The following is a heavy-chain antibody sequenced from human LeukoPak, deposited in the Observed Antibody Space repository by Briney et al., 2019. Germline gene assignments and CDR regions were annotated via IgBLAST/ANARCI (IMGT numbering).Heavy chain of an antibody. CDR1: GFTFSGSA. V-gene: IGHV3-73*01. D-gene: IGHD4-17*01. CDR2: IRSKANSYAT. CDR3: TSSEGRYGDYVDRSAAALDY. Sequence: PGGSLRLSCAASGFTFSGSAMHWVRQASGKGLEWVGRIRSKANSYATAYAASVKGRFTISRDDSKNTAYLQMNSLKTEDTAVYYCTSSEGRYGDYVDRSAAALDYWGQGTLVTVSS. J-gene: IGHJ4*02.